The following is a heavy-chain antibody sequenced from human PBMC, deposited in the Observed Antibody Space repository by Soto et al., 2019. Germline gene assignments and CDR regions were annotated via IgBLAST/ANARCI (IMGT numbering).Heavy chain of an antibody. D-gene: IGHD2-2*01. CDR2: MNPNSGNT. CDR3: ARVWDIVVVPAFSGMDV. CDR1: GYTFTGYD. J-gene: IGHJ6*02. V-gene: IGHV1-8*01. Sequence: ASVKVSCKASGYTFTGYDINWVRQATGQGLEWMGWMNPNSGNTGYAQKFQGRVTMTRNTSIGTAYMELSSLRSEDTAVYYCARVWDIVVVPAFSGMDVWGQGTTVT.